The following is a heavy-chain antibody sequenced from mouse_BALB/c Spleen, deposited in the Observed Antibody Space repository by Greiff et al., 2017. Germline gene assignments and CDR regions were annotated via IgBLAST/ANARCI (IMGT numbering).Heavy chain of an antibody. Sequence: EVQRVESGGGLVKPGGSLKLSCAASGFTFSSYAMSWVRQTPEKRLEWVATISSGGSYTYYPDSVKGRFTISRDNAKNTLYLQMSSLRSEDTAMYYCARRDGNYDYFDYWGQGTTLTVSS. CDR2: ISSGGSYT. V-gene: IGHV5-9-3*01. D-gene: IGHD2-1*01. CDR1: GFTFSSYA. J-gene: IGHJ2*01. CDR3: ARRDGNYDYFDY.